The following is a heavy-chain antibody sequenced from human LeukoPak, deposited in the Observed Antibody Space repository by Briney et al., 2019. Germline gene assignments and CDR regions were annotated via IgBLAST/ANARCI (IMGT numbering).Heavy chain of an antibody. CDR3: ATIKRGNIYGYFDF. CDR1: GGSISSHY. Sequence: SVTLSLACPVPGGSISSHYWSWVRPPPGKGLEWIGYMYDSVRTKDNPSRKSRVTLSADTSKNQFSLRLSSVTAADTAVYYCATIKRGNIYGYFDFWGQGILVTVSS. J-gene: IGHJ4*02. D-gene: IGHD5-18*01. CDR2: MYDSVRT. V-gene: IGHV4-59*11.